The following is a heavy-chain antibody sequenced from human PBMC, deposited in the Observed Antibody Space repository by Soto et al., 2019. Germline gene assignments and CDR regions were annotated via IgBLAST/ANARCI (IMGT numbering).Heavy chain of an antibody. CDR2: FDPEDGET. CDR1: GYTLTELS. CDR3: ATQRRYYGSGSYPN. Sequence: ASVKVSCKVSGYTLTELSMHWVRQAPGKGLEWMGGFDPEDGETIYAQKFQGRVTMTEDTSTDTAYMELSSLRSEDTAVYYCATQRRYYGSGSYPNWGQGTPAPVSS. D-gene: IGHD3-10*01. V-gene: IGHV1-24*01. J-gene: IGHJ4*02.